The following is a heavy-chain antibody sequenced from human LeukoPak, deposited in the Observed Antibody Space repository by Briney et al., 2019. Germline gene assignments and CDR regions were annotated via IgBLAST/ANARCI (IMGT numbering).Heavy chain of an antibody. Sequence: ASVKVSCKASGYTFTYYVITWVRQAPGQGLEWMGWTSTYNDGKNYAQSLQGRITMTTDTSTNTAYMELSSLRSDDTAVYYCGAGHPRVDYWGQGTLVTVSS. CDR3: GAGHPRVDY. CDR2: TSTYNDGK. J-gene: IGHJ4*02. CDR1: GYTFTYYV. V-gene: IGHV1-18*01.